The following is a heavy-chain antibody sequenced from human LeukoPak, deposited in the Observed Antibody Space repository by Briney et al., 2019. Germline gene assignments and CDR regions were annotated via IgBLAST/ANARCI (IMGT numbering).Heavy chain of an antibody. Sequence: PGGSLRLSCTASGFPFSTYWMHWVRQAPGKGLVWVSLINSDGSYTDFADSVKGRFTISRDNAQSTLYLQMNSLRVEDTAVYYCATELRESGASSRNAFDIWGQGTVVSVSS. CDR3: ATELRESGASSRNAFDI. D-gene: IGHD2-15*01. CDR2: INSDGSYT. CDR1: GFPFSTYW. V-gene: IGHV3-74*01. J-gene: IGHJ3*02.